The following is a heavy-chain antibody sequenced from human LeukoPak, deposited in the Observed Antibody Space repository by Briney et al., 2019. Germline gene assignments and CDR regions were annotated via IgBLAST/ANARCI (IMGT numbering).Heavy chain of an antibody. CDR3: ARGEYYDSSGYYPTPNLDY. V-gene: IGHV1-69*04. CDR2: IIPILGIA. Sequence: SVKVSCKASGGTFSSYAISWVRQAPGQGLEWMGRIIPILGIANYAQKFQGRVTITADKSTSTAYMELSSLRSEDTAVYYCARGEYYDSSGYYPTPNLDYWGQGTLVTVSS. D-gene: IGHD3-22*01. J-gene: IGHJ4*02. CDR1: GGTFSSYA.